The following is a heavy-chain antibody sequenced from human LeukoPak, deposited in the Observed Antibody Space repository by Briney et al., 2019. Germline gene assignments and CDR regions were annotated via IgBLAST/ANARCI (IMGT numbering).Heavy chain of an antibody. J-gene: IGHJ4*02. D-gene: IGHD5-18*01. CDR2: INHSGST. V-gene: IGHV4-34*01. CDR3: AVELRSYGGVPS. Sequence: SETLSLTCTVSRGSLSGYYWSWIRQPPGKGLEWIGEINHSGSTNYNPSLKSRVTISVDTSKNQFSLKLSSVTAADTAVYYCAVELRSYGGVPSWGQGTLVTVSS. CDR1: RGSLSGYY.